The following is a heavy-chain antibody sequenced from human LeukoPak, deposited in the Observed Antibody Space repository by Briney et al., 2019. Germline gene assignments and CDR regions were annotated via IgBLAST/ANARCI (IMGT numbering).Heavy chain of an antibody. V-gene: IGHV1-2*02. CDR1: GYTFTGYY. Sequence: ASVKVSCKASGYTFTGYYMRWVRQAPGQGLEWMGWINPNSGGTNYAQKFQGRVTMTRDTSISTAYMELSRLRSDDTAVYYCARGGGIVLMVYAIPDYYYGMDVWGQGTTVTVSS. CDR2: INPNSGGT. D-gene: IGHD2-8*01. J-gene: IGHJ6*02. CDR3: ARGGGIVLMVYAIPDYYYGMDV.